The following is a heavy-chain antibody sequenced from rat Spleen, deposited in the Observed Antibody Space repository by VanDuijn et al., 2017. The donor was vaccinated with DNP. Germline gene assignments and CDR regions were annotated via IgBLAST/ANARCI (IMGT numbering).Heavy chain of an antibody. V-gene: IGHV5-46*01. J-gene: IGHJ2*01. Sequence: EVQLVESGGGLVQPGNSLKLSCAASGFTFSSFPMAWVRQAPTKGLEWVATISTSGGSTYYRDSVKGRFTISRDNARSTLYLQMDSLRSEDTATYYCTTDFERGYWGQGVMVTVSS. CDR2: ISTSGGST. CDR1: GFTFSSFP. D-gene: IGHD1-11*01. CDR3: TTDFERGY.